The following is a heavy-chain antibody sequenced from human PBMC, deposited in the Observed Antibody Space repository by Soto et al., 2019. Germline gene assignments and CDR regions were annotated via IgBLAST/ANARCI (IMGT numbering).Heavy chain of an antibody. CDR2: IYYSGST. CDR3: ARDRVSEIAVAGKYNWFDP. D-gene: IGHD6-19*01. V-gene: IGHV4-61*01. CDR1: GGSVSSGSYY. J-gene: IGHJ5*02. Sequence: SETLSLTCTVSGGSVSSGSYYWSWIRQPPGKGLEWIGYIYYSGSTNYNPSLKSRVTISVDTSKNQFSLKLSSVTAADTAVYYCARDRVSEIAVAGKYNWFDPWGQGTLVTVSS.